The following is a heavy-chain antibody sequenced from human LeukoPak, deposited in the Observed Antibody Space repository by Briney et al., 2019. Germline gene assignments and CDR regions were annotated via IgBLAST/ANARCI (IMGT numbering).Heavy chain of an antibody. D-gene: IGHD3-22*01. V-gene: IGHV1-18*01. Sequence: GASVKVSCKASGYTFTSYGISWVRQAPGQGLEWMGWISAYNGNTNYAQKLQGRVTMTEDTSTDTAYMELSSLRSEDTAVYYCATELNSSGYYTFFQHWGQGTLVTVSS. CDR2: ISAYNGNT. CDR1: GYTFTSYG. CDR3: ATELNSSGYYTFFQH. J-gene: IGHJ1*01.